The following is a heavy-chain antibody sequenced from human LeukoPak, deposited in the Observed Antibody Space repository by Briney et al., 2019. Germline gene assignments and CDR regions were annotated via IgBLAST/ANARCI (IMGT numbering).Heavy chain of an antibody. CDR2: ISSGGSTI. CDR1: GFTFSDYY. D-gene: IGHD3-16*02. V-gene: IGHV3-11*01. CDR3: AKPYDYVWGSYRPPGY. Sequence: PGGSLRLSCSASGFTFSDYYMSWIRQAPGKGLEWVSYISSGGSTISYADSVKGRFIISRDNTKKSLYLQMNSLRAEDTAVYYCAKPYDYVWGSYRPPGYWGQGTLVTVSS. J-gene: IGHJ4*02.